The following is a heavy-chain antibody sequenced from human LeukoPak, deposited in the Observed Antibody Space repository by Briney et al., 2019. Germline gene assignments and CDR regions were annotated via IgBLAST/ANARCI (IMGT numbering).Heavy chain of an antibody. CDR2: IYTSGST. V-gene: IGHV4-4*07. CDR3: ARVAVPGEYYSYGMDV. J-gene: IGHJ6*02. CDR1: GGSISSYY. D-gene: IGHD2-2*01. Sequence: PSETLSLTCTVSGGSISSYYWSWIRQPAGKGLEWIGRIYTSGSTNYNPSLKSRITMSVDTPKNQFSLKLSSVTAADTAVYFCARVAVPGEYYSYGMDVWGRGTTVTVSS.